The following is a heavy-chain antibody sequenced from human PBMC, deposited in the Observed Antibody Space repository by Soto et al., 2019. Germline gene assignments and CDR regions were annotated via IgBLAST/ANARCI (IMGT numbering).Heavy chain of an antibody. Sequence: PGGSLRLSCAASGFTFSRYTMNWVRQAPGKGLEWVSSISTSSYTYYADSVKGRFTISRDNAKNSLYLQMNSLRAEDTAVYYCASSDYGDYVSFDYWGQGT. CDR2: ISTSSYT. J-gene: IGHJ4*02. V-gene: IGHV3-21*01. CDR3: ASSDYGDYVSFDY. D-gene: IGHD4-17*01. CDR1: GFTFSRYT.